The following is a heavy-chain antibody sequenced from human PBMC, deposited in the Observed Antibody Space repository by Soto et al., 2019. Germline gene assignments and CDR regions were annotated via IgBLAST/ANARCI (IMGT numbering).Heavy chain of an antibody. J-gene: IGHJ4*02. CDR3: ATVRAHFGSYYFDY. CDR1: GGSISSYY. CDR2: IYYSGST. Sequence: SETLSLTCTVSGGSISSYYWSWIRQPPGKGLEWIGYIYYSGSTNYNPSLKSRVTISVDTSKNQFSLKLSSVTAADTAVYYCATVRAHFGSYYFDYWGQGTLVPSPQ. D-gene: IGHD3-3*02. V-gene: IGHV4-59*01.